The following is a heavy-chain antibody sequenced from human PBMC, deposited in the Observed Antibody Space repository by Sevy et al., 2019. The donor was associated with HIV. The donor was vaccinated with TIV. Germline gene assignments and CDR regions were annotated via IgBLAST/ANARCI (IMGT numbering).Heavy chain of an antibody. V-gene: IGHV3-30*04. CDR2: ISYDGSNK. Sequence: GESLKISCAASGFTFSSYAMHWVRQAPGKGLEWVAVISYDGSNKYYADSVKGRSTISRDNSKNTLYLQMNSLRAEDTAVYYCARDVGIVVVPAAIGYFEYWGQGTLVTVSS. CDR1: GFTFSSYA. CDR3: ARDVGIVVVPAAIGYFEY. J-gene: IGHJ4*02. D-gene: IGHD2-2*02.